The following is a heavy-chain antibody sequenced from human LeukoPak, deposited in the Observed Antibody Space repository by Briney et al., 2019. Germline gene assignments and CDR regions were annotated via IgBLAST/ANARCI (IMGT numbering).Heavy chain of an antibody. CDR3: ATDAREGGAAAGISYFDY. CDR1: GYTLTELS. Sequence: GASVKVSCKVSGYTLTELSMHWVRQAPGKGLEWMGGFDPEDGETIYAQKFQGRVTMTEDTSTDTAYMELSSLRSEDTAVYYCATDAREGGAAAGISYFDYWGQGTLVTVSS. D-gene: IGHD6-13*01. CDR2: FDPEDGET. J-gene: IGHJ4*02. V-gene: IGHV1-24*01.